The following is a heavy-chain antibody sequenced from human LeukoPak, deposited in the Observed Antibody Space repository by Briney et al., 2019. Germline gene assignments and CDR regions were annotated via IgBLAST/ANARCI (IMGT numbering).Heavy chain of an antibody. D-gene: IGHD3-10*01. Sequence: PGGSLRLSSAVSGFTFDDYAMHWVRQVPGKGLEWVSGINWNSDSIGYADSVKGRFTTSRDNAKNSLYLQMNSLRAEDTALYYCAKDRETYYYGRFGESLDYWGQGTLVTVSS. CDR3: AKDRETYYYGRFGESLDY. CDR1: GFTFDDYA. J-gene: IGHJ4*02. V-gene: IGHV3-9*01. CDR2: INWNSDSI.